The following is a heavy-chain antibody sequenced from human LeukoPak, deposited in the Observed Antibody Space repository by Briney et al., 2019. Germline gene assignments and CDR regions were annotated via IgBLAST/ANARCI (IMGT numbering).Heavy chain of an antibody. CDR2: IYTSGST. V-gene: IGHV4-4*07. CDR3: ARTRHIVVVTPYDAFDI. D-gene: IGHD2-21*02. CDR1: GGSISSYY. Sequence: PSETLSLTCTVSGGSISSYYWSWIRQPAGKGLEWIGRIYTSGSTNYNPSLKSRVTMSVDTSKNQFSLKLSSVTAADTAVYYCARTRHIVVVTPYDAFDIWGQGTMVTVSS. J-gene: IGHJ3*02.